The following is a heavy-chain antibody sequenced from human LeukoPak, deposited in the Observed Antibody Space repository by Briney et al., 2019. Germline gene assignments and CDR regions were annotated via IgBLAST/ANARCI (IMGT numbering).Heavy chain of an antibody. CDR1: GYTFTGYY. CDR3: ARANGDLDY. V-gene: IGHV1-8*03. Sequence: ASVKVSCKASGYTFTGYYMHWVRQAPGQGLEWMGWINPNSGNRGYAQKFQGRVTITRDTSINTAYMELSSLRSDDTAVYYCARANGDLDYWGQGTLVTVSS. CDR2: INPNSGNR. D-gene: IGHD4-17*01. J-gene: IGHJ4*02.